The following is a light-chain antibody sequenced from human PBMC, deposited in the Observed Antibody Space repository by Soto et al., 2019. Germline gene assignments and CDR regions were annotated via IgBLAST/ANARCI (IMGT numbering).Light chain of an antibody. CDR2: EVS. V-gene: IGLV2-23*02. J-gene: IGLJ2*01. CDR1: SSDVGSYNL. Sequence: QSVLTQPASVSGSPGQPITISCTGTSSDVGSYNLVSWYQQHPGKAPKLMIYEVSKRPSGVSNRFSGSKSGNTASLTISGLQAEDEADYYCCSYAGSSTIRVFGGGTKVTVL. CDR3: CSYAGSSTIRV.